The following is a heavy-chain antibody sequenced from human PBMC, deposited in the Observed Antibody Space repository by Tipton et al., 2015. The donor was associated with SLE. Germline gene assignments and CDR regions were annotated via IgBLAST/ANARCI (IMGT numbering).Heavy chain of an antibody. Sequence: SLRLSCAVSGFTISHHYMMWVRQAPGKGLEWVANIKQDGSEKYYEDSVKGRFTISRDNAKNSLYLQMNSLRAEDTAVYYCARGSEYNLYWGQGTLVTVSS. V-gene: IGHV3-7*01. CDR2: IKQDGSEK. D-gene: IGHD1-1*01. CDR3: ARGSEYNLY. J-gene: IGHJ4*02. CDR1: GFTISHHY.